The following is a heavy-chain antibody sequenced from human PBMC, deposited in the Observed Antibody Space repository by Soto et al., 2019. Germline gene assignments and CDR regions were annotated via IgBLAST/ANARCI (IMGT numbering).Heavy chain of an antibody. V-gene: IGHV1-18*01. J-gene: IGHJ6*03. Sequence: QVQLVQSGAEVKKPGASVKVSCKASGYTFTSYGISWVRQAPGQGLEWMGWISAYNGNTNYAQKLQGRVTMTKDPSTSTAYMELRSLRRDDTAVYYCARKALVGGDYELGEYYYMDVWGKGTTVTVSS. CDR3: ARKALVGGDYELGEYYYMDV. CDR2: ISAYNGNT. D-gene: IGHD4-17*01. CDR1: GYTFTSYG.